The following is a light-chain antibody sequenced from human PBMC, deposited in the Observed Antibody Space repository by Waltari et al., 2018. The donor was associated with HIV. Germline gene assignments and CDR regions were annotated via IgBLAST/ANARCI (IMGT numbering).Light chain of an antibody. CDR3: ISYTTTDFYV. Sequence: QSALTQPASVSGSPGQSITISCTDSSSDMSIYNRVSLYPQHPGKAPKLSSYEVGNRPSWVSNRFSGSKSGNTASLTISGLQAEDEADYYCISYTTTDFYVFGPGTWVTVL. CDR1: SSDMSIYNR. CDR2: EVG. J-gene: IGLJ1*01. V-gene: IGLV2-14*01.